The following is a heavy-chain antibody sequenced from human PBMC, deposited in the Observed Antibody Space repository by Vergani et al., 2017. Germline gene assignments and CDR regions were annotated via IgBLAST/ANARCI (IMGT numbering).Heavy chain of an antibody. J-gene: IGHJ5*02. CDR1: GGTFSSYA. CDR3: ARDRAFVDIVVVPAARQSNWFDP. D-gene: IGHD2-2*01. Sequence: QVQLVQSGAEVKKPGSSVKVSCKASGGTFSSYAISWVRQAPGQGLEWMGGITPIFGTANYAQKFQGRVTITADESTSTAYMELSSLRSEDTAVYYCARDRAFVDIVVVPAARQSNWFDPWGQGTLVTVSS. CDR2: ITPIFGTA. V-gene: IGHV1-69*12.